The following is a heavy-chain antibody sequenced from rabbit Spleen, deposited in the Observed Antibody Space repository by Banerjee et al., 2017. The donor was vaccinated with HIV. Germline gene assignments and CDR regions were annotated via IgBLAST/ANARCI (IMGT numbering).Heavy chain of an antibody. V-gene: IGHV1S40*01. CDR1: GFSFSSRYY. CDR2: ISAGSSGDT. CDR3: ARGYNSAAYDIDL. Sequence: QSLEESGGDLVKPGASLTLTCIASGFSFSSRYYMCWVRQAPGKGLEWIACISAGSSGDTYYASWAKGRFTISKTSSTTVTLQMTSLTAADTATYFCARGYNSAAYDIDLWGPGTLVTVS. D-gene: IGHD6-1*01. J-gene: IGHJ4*01.